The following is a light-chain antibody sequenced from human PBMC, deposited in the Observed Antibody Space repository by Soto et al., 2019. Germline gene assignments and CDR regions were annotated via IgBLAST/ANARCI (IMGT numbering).Light chain of an antibody. CDR2: DAS. J-gene: IGKJ4*01. CDR3: QQYDNLLLT. Sequence: DIKMTQSPSSLSAAVGDRVTITCQASQDISNYLNWYHQKPGKAPKLLIYDASNLETGFPSRLSGSGSGTDFTFTISSLQPEDIATYYCQQYDNLLLTFGGGTKVEIK. CDR1: QDISNY. V-gene: IGKV1-33*01.